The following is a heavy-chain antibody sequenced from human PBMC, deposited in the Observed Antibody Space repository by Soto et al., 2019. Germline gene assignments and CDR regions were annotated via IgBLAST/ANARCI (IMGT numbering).Heavy chain of an antibody. CDR3: ARVPGYFSSWYAAYYYVMDV. Sequence: SGPTLVSPTQTLTLTCTVSGFSLSNARMGVSWIRQPPGKALDWLAHIFSNDEKSYSTSLKSRLTISKDTSKSQVVPTMTNMDPVDTATYYCARVPGYFSSWYAAYYYVMDVWGQRSSDTGSS. CDR2: IFSNDEK. V-gene: IGHV2-26*01. CDR1: GFSLSNARMG. J-gene: IGHJ6*02. D-gene: IGHD6-13*01.